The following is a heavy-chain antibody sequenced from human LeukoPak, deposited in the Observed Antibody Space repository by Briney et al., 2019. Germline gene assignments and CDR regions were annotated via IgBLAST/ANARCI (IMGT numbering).Heavy chain of an antibody. D-gene: IGHD2-2*02. CDR2: ISSSSSYI. CDR3: ASIGYCSSTSCYSLHHYYYMDV. V-gene: IGHV3-21*01. J-gene: IGHJ6*03. CDR1: GFTFSSYS. Sequence: GGSLRLSCAASGFTFSSYSMNWVRQAPGKGPEWVSSISSSSSYIYYADSVKGRFTISRDNAKNSLYLQMNSLRAEDTAVYYCASIGYCSSTSCYSLHHYYYMDVWGKGTTVTVSS.